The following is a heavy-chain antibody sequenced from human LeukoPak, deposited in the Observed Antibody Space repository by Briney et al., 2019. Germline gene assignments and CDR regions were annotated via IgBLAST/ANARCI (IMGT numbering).Heavy chain of an antibody. CDR2: IYYSGST. J-gene: IGHJ3*02. V-gene: IGHV4-59*08. D-gene: IGHD3-10*01. CDR3: ARYPHYYGSGSITDDAFDI. CDR1: GGSISSYY. Sequence: SETLSLTCTVSGGSISSYYWSWIRQPPGKGLEWIGYIYYSGSTNYNPSLKSRVTISVDTSKKQFSLKLSSVTAADTAVYYCARYPHYYGSGSITDDAFDIWGQGTMVTVSS.